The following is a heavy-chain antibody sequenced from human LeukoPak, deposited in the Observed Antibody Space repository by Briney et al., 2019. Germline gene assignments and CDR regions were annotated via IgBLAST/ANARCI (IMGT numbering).Heavy chain of an antibody. CDR2: IIPIFGTA. CDR3: ARDRRDGYNYFFDY. D-gene: IGHD5-24*01. V-gene: IGHV1-69*05. Sequence: SVKVSCKASGGTFSSYAISWVRQAPGQGLEWMGRIIPIFGTANYAQKFQGRVTITTDESTSTAYMELSSLRSEDPAVYYCARDRRDGYNYFFDYWGQGTLVTVSS. J-gene: IGHJ4*02. CDR1: GGTFSSYA.